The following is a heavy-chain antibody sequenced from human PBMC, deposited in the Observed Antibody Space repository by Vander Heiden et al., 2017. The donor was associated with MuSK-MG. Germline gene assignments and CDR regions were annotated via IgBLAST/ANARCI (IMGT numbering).Heavy chain of an antibody. J-gene: IGHJ5*02. CDR2: ISYDGTIK. Sequence: QVQLVESGGGVVQPGRSLRLSCAASGFPFRNYPQHWVRQAPGKGLEWVAHISYDGTIKYSAASVEGRFTISRDSSKNTLNLQMDRLRTEDTAVYYCARVPPGPSLPLDLWGQGTLVPVSS. CDR3: ARVPPGPSLPLDL. CDR1: GFPFRNYP. V-gene: IGHV3-30*01.